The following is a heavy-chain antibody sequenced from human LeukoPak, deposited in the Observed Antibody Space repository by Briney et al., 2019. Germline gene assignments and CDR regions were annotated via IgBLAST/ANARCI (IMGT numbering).Heavy chain of an antibody. V-gene: IGHV4-31*03. D-gene: IGHD4-11*01. CDR2: IYYSGST. J-gene: IGHJ6*03. Sequence: SQTLSLTCTVSGGSISSGGYYWSWIRQHPGKGLEWIGYIYYSGSTYYNPSLKSRVTISVDTSKNQFSLKLSSVTAADTAVYFCARQVYSNYYYYYMDVWGKGTTVTVSS. CDR3: ARQVYSNYYYYYMDV. CDR1: GGSISSGGYY.